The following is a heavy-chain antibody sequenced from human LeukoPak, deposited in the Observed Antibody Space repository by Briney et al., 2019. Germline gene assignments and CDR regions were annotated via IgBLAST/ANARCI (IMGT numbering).Heavy chain of an antibody. V-gene: IGHV4-34*01. CDR3: ARGQGTVTTH. CDR2: INHSGSA. D-gene: IGHD4-17*01. J-gene: IGHJ4*02. CDR1: GGSFSGYY. Sequence: PSETLSLTCAVYGGSFSGYYWSWIRQPPGKGLEWIGEINHSGSANYNPSLKSRVTISLDTSKNQFSLKLSSVTAADTAVYYCARGQGTVTTHWGQGTLVTVSS.